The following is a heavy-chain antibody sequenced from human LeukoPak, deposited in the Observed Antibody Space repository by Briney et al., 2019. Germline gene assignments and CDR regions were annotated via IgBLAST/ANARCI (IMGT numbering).Heavy chain of an antibody. J-gene: IGHJ4*02. V-gene: IGHV3-23*01. CDR1: GFTFSSYA. D-gene: IGHD1-14*01. CDR2: ISGSGGST. Sequence: GGSLRLSCAASGFTFSSYAMSWVRQAPGKGLEWVSAISGSGGSTYYADSVKGRFTISRENAKNSLYLQMNSLRAGDTAVYYCARARNWYQFDYWGQGTLVTVSS. CDR3: ARARNWYQFDY.